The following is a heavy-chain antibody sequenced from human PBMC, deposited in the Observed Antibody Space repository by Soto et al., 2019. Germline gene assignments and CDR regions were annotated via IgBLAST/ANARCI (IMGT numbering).Heavy chain of an antibody. CDR1: GFTFSSHA. D-gene: IGHD1-7*01. Sequence: QVQLVESGGGVVQPGRSLRLSCAASGFTFSSHAMHWGRQAPGKGLEWVAVISYDGSNKYYADSVKGRLTISRDNSKNTLFLQMNCLRVEDTAVYYCARDLGITGTTVDYWGQGTLVTVSS. J-gene: IGHJ4*02. V-gene: IGHV3-30*04. CDR2: ISYDGSNK. CDR3: ARDLGITGTTVDY.